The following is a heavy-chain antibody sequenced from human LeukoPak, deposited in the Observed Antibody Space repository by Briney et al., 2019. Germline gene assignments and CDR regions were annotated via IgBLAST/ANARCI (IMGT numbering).Heavy chain of an antibody. CDR1: GFTFSDYT. Sequence: GGSLRLSCAASGFTFSDYTLNWVRQAPGKGLEWVSSISSSSSFINYADSVKGLFTISRDNARNSLYLQMNSLRAEDTAVYYCARPIFGTWYESYFQHWGQGTLVTVSS. CDR2: ISSSSSFI. J-gene: IGHJ1*01. V-gene: IGHV3-21*01. CDR3: ARPIFGTWYESYFQH. D-gene: IGHD6-13*01.